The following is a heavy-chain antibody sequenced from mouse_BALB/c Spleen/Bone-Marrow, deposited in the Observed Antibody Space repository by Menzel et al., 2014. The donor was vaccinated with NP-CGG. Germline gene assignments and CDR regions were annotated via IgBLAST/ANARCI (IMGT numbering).Heavy chain of an antibody. J-gene: IGHJ2*01. CDR3: ARTYFDY. CDR2: INPSNGRT. CDR1: GYTFTSHW. Sequence: QVQLQQPGAELVKPGASVKLSCKASGYTFTSHWMHWVKQRPGQGLEWIGEINPSNGRTNYNEKFKSKATLTVDKSSSTAYMQLSSLTSEDSAVYYCARTYFDYWGQGTTLTVSS. V-gene: IGHV1S81*02.